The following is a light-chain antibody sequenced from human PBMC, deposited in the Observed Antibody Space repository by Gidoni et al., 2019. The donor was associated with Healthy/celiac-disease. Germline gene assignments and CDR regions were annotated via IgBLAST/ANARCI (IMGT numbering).Light chain of an antibody. V-gene: IGLV3-1*01. CDR3: QAWDSRPVV. CDR2: HDS. J-gene: IGLJ2*01. Sequence: SYELTQPPPVSVAPGQTASITCSGDKLGDKYACWYQQKPGQSPVLVIYHDSKRPSGIPERFSGSNSGNTATLTISGTQAMDEADYYCQAWDSRPVVFGGGTKLPVL. CDR1: KLGDKY.